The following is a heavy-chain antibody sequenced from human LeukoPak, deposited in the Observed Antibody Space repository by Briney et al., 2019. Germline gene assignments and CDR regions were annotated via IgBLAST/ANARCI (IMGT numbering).Heavy chain of an antibody. V-gene: IGHV3-21*01. CDR1: GFTFSSYS. Sequence: PGGPLRLSCAASGFTFSSYSMNWVRQAPGKGLEWVSSISSSSSYIYYADSVKGRFTISRDNAKNSLYLQMNSLRAKDTAVYYCARDPEWLLWKGLDYWGQGTLVTVSS. J-gene: IGHJ4*02. CDR2: ISSSSSYI. D-gene: IGHD3-3*01. CDR3: ARDPEWLLWKGLDY.